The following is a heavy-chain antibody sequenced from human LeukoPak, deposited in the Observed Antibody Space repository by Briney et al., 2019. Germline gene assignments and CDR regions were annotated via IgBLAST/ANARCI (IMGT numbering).Heavy chain of an antibody. CDR3: ARGAYGSGSTNWFDP. D-gene: IGHD3-10*01. V-gene: IGHV4-4*07. CDR2: IYSSGST. J-gene: IGHJ5*02. Sequence: PSETLSLTCTVSGGSISSYYWSWIRQPAGKGLEWIGRIYSSGSTDYNSSLKSRVTMSVDTSKNQLSLKLSSVSAADTAVYYCARGAYGSGSTNWFDPWGQGTLVTVSS. CDR1: GGSISSYY.